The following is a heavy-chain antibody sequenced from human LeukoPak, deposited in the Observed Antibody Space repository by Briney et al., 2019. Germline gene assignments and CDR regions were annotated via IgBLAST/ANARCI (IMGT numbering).Heavy chain of an antibody. CDR1: GYTFTSYD. Sequence: ASVKVSCKASGYTFTSYDINWVRQATGQGLEWMGWMNPNSGNTGYAQKFQGRVTITRNTSISTAYMELSSLRSEDTAVYYCARSRIVGATIPGDYWGQGTLVTVSS. J-gene: IGHJ4*02. D-gene: IGHD1-26*01. CDR2: MNPNSGNT. V-gene: IGHV1-8*03. CDR3: ARSRIVGATIPGDY.